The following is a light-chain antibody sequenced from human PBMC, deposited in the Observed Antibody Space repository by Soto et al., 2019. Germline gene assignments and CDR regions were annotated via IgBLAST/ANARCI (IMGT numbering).Light chain of an antibody. V-gene: IGKV3-20*01. CDR1: QSVRSSL. CDR3: QQYGTSPLT. CDR2: DAS. J-gene: IGKJ4*01. Sequence: EIVLTQSPGTLSLSPGERATLSCRASQSVRSSLLAWYQQKPGQAPRLLIYDASRRAIGIPDRFSGSGSGTDFTVTISRLEPDDFAVYYCQQYGTSPLTFGGGTKVEIK.